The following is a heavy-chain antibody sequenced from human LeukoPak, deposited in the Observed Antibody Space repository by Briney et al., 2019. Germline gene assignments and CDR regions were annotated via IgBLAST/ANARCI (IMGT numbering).Heavy chain of an antibody. CDR3: ATDYGTFSGSYHFDY. J-gene: IGHJ4*02. D-gene: IGHD3-16*01. CDR2: IVHDGRNK. Sequence: GGSLRLSCAASGFTFSSYAMSWVRQAPGKGLEWVAFIVHDGRNKYYADSVNGRFTISRDNSKNTLYLQMNSLRPEDTAVYYCATDYGTFSGSYHFDYWGQGTLVTVSS. CDR1: GFTFSSYA. V-gene: IGHV3-30*04.